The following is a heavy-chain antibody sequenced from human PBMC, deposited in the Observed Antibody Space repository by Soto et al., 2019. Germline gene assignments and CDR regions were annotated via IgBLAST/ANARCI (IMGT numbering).Heavy chain of an antibody. CDR3: TRTKMRELSIAAY. V-gene: IGHV3-48*01. CDR1: GFTFSDYS. D-gene: IGHD3-16*02. J-gene: IGHJ4*02. CDR2: ISESSDTI. Sequence: EVQLVESGGGLVQPGGSLRLSCTASGFTFSDYSMDWVRQTPGKGLEWLSYISESSDTIYYADSVKGRFTICRDNAKNSLFVQMSRLSGGYTAVYSCTRTKMRELSIAAYWRQATAVNVSS.